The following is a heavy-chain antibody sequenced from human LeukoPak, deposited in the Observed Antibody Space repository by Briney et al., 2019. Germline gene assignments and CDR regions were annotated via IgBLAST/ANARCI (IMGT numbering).Heavy chain of an antibody. J-gene: IGHJ4*02. Sequence: ASVKVSCKASGYTFTSYYMHWVRQAPGQGLEWMGIINPQKFQGRVTMTRDTSTSTVYMGLSSLRSDDTAVYFCARDAADTVRGGDYWGQGSLVTVSS. CDR2: INP. D-gene: IGHD5-18*01. V-gene: IGHV1-46*01. CDR1: GYTFTSYY. CDR3: ARDAADTVRGGDY.